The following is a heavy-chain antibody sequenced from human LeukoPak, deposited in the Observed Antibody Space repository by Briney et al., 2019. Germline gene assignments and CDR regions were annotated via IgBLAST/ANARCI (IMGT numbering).Heavy chain of an antibody. D-gene: IGHD2-2*02. Sequence: ASVKVSCKASGYTFTGYYIHWVRQAPGQGLEWMGRINPHTGVTNYAQTFQGRVTMTRDTYISTAYMELSRLRFDDTAVYFCARGLGYCSSATCYRADYWGQGTLVTVSS. CDR3: ARGLGYCSSATCYRADY. J-gene: IGHJ4*02. V-gene: IGHV1-2*06. CDR1: GYTFTGYY. CDR2: INPHTGVT.